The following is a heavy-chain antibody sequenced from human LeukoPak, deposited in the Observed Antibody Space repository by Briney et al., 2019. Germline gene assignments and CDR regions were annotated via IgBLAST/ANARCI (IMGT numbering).Heavy chain of an antibody. CDR3: ARVGSDGYNYHAY. Sequence: SVKVSCKASGCTFSSYAINWVRQAPGQGLEWMGRIIPILGIANYAQTFQGRVTIPADKSTSTAYMELSSLRSEDTAVYYCARVGSDGYNYHAYWGQGTLVTVSS. J-gene: IGHJ4*02. CDR2: IIPILGIA. D-gene: IGHD5-24*01. CDR1: GCTFSSYA. V-gene: IGHV1-69*04.